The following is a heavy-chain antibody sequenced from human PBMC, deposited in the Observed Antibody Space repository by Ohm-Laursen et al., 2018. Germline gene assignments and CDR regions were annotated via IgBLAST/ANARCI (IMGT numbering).Heavy chain of an antibody. D-gene: IGHD3-22*01. CDR2: IYYNGNP. CDR1: GGSPRNYY. Sequence: GTLSLTCSVSGGSPRNYYWSWIRQPPGKGLEWIGYIYYNGNPRYNPSLKSRVTISVDTSKNQFSLKLSSVTAADTAVYYCARDDSYYDSSGNYYYGMDVWGQGTTVTVSS. J-gene: IGHJ6*02. V-gene: IGHV4-59*01. CDR3: ARDDSYYDSSGNYYYGMDV.